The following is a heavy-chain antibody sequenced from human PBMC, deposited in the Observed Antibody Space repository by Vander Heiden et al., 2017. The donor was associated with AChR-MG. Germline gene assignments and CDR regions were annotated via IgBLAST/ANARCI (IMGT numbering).Heavy chain of an antibody. J-gene: IGHJ4*02. D-gene: IGHD2-2*01. Sequence: VQLVQSGSELKKSGASVKVSCKASGYTFTNYAMNWVRQAPGQGLEWMGWINTDTGNPTYAQAFTGRFVFSLDTSVSTAYLQIGSLKAEDTAVYYCARAPLLWDSSSCPPVDYWGQGTLVTVSS. CDR2: INTDTGNP. CDR3: ARAPLLWDSSSCPPVDY. CDR1: GYTFTNYA. V-gene: IGHV7-4-1*01.